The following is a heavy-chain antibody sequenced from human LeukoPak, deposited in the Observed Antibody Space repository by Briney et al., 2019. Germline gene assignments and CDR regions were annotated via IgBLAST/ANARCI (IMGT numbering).Heavy chain of an antibody. CDR3: ARDGSARSLGN. CDR1: GFTYSNYA. Sequence: GGSLRLSCAASGFTYSNYAMSWVRQAPGKGLEWVSFISGSGVSTYYADSVKGRFTISRDNSKNTLYLQMNSLRAEDTAVYYCARDGSARSLGNWGQGTLVSVSS. CDR2: ISGSGVST. D-gene: IGHD6-6*01. J-gene: IGHJ4*02. V-gene: IGHV3-23*01.